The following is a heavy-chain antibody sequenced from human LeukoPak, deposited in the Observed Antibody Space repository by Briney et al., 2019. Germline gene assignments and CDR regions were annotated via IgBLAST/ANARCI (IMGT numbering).Heavy chain of an antibody. CDR2: TSSDGDIK. J-gene: IGHJ4*02. CDR3: ARAMDTAMGPYFDY. D-gene: IGHD5-18*01. Sequence: GGSLRLSCAASGFTFSGYSMHWVRQAPGKGLNWVALTSSDGDIKYYADSVKGRFIISRGNPKNTLYLQMNSLAPEDTAVYYCARAMDTAMGPYFDYWGQGTLVTVSS. V-gene: IGHV3-30*04. CDR1: GFTFSGYS.